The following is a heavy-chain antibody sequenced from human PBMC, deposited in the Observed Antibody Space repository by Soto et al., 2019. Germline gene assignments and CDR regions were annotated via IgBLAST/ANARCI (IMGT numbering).Heavy chain of an antibody. V-gene: IGHV5-10-1*01. D-gene: IGHD3-3*01. CDR2: IDPSDSYT. CDR3: ARHSAGVNDFWSGDFDY. Sequence: GESLKISCKGSGYSFTSYWISWVRQMPGKGLEWMGRIDPSDSYTNYSPSFQGHVTISADKSISTAYLQWSSLKASDTAMYYCARHSAGVNDFWSGDFDYWGQGTLVTVSS. J-gene: IGHJ4*02. CDR1: GYSFTSYW.